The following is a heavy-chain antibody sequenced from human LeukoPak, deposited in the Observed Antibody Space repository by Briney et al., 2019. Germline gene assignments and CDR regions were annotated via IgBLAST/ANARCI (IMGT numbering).Heavy chain of an antibody. J-gene: IGHJ4*02. Sequence: GGSLRLSCAASGFTFSSYGMYWVRQAPGKGLEWVAFIRYDGSNKYYADSVKGRFTISRDNSKNTLYLQMNSLRAEDTAVYYCAKDSSYFGLGLLDYWGQGTLVTVSS. V-gene: IGHV3-30*02. CDR2: IRYDGSNK. CDR1: GFTFSSYG. CDR3: AKDSSYFGLGLLDY. D-gene: IGHD3-10*01.